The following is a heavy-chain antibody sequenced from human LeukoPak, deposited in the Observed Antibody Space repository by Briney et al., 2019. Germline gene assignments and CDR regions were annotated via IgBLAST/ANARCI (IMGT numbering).Heavy chain of an antibody. CDR2: IYYSGST. CDR3: ARAHDYGFAFDI. V-gene: IGHV4-59*01. J-gene: IGHJ3*02. CDR1: GGSISSYY. D-gene: IGHD4-17*01. Sequence: SASLSLTCTVSGGSISSYYWSWIRQPPGKGLEWIGYIYYSGSTNYNPSLKSRVTISVDTSKNQFSLKLSSVTAADTAVYYCARAHDYGFAFDIWGQGTMVTVSS.